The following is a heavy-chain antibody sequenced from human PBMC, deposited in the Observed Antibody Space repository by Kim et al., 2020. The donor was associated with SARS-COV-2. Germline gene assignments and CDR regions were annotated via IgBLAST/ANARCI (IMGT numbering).Heavy chain of an antibody. Sequence: ASVKVSCKVSVYTLTELSMHWVRQAPGKGLEWMGGFDPEDGETIYAQKFQGRVTMTEDTSTDTAYMELSSLRSEDTAVYYCATASPGGYYYDSSGPNPNWFDPWGQGTLVTVSS. V-gene: IGHV1-24*01. CDR2: FDPEDGET. J-gene: IGHJ5*02. CDR3: ATASPGGYYYDSSGPNPNWFDP. D-gene: IGHD3-22*01. CDR1: VYTLTELS.